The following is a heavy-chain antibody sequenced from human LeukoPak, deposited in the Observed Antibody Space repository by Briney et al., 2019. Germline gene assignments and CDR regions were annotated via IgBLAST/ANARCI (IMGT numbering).Heavy chain of an antibody. V-gene: IGHV4-39*07. CDR1: GGSISSSSYY. D-gene: IGHD2-15*01. CDR3: ASSSGGSRPFDY. CDR2: IYYSGST. J-gene: IGHJ4*02. Sequence: PSETLSLTCTVSGGSISSSSYYWGWIRQPPGKGLEWIGSIYYSGSTYYNPSLKSRVTMSVDTSKNQFSLKLSSVTAADTAVYYCASSSGGSRPFDYWGQGTLVTVSS.